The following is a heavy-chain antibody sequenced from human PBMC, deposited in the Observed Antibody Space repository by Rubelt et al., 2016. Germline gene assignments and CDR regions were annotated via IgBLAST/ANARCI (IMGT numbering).Heavy chain of an antibody. CDR1: GYTFTTYG. J-gene: IGHJ4*02. D-gene: IGHD2-8*02. V-gene: IGHV1-18*01. CDR3: ARGYFGCTGDVDY. CDR2: INTYNDKT. Sequence: QVHLVQSAIEVKKPGASVKISCKTSGYTFTTYGIIWVRRAPGQGLEWMGWINTYNDKTNYPQKFQGRVSMTTDSSTNTAYMELRSLRSDDTAVYYCARGYFGCTGDVDYWGQGTLVTVSS.